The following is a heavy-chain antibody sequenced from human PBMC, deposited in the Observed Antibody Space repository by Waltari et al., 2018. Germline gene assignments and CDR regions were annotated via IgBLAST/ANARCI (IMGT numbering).Heavy chain of an antibody. Sequence: EVQLVESGGGLVKPGGSLRLSCAASGFTFSSYSMTLVRQAPGKGVEWVSSISSSSSYIYYADSVKGRFTISRDNAKNSLYLQMNSLRAEDTAVYYCARDSLIGVDRPSWGQGTLVTVSS. J-gene: IGHJ4*02. CDR2: ISSSSSYI. V-gene: IGHV3-21*01. D-gene: IGHD2-8*01. CDR1: GFTFSSYS. CDR3: ARDSLIGVDRPS.